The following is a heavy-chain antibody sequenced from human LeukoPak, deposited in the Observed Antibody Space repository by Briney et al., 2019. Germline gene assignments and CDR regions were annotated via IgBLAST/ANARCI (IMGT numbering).Heavy chain of an antibody. D-gene: IGHD3-16*01. CDR2: IHSSGST. CDR3: ARDGGAPIYGLDV. Sequence: SETLSLTCTVSGGSIRSYYWSWIRQPPGKKLEWVGYIHSSGSTSYNPSLRSRVAISADTSRNQVSLNLKFLTSADTAVYYCARDGGAPIYGLDVWGQGTTVTVSS. J-gene: IGHJ6*02. V-gene: IGHV4-59*01. CDR1: GGSIRSYY.